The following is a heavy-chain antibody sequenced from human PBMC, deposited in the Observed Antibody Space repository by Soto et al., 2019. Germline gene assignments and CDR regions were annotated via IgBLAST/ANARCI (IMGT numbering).Heavy chain of an antibody. J-gene: IGHJ5*02. CDR3: ARARGWFDP. V-gene: IGHV1-46*01. Sequence: QVQLVQSGAEVKKPGASVKVSCKASGYTFTSYYMHWVRQAPGQGLEWMGVINPSDNSTTYAQKFQGRVTMTRDTSTSTVYMALTSLRSEDTAVYYCARARGWFDPWGQGTLVTVSS. D-gene: IGHD3-10*01. CDR1: GYTFTSYY. CDR2: INPSDNST.